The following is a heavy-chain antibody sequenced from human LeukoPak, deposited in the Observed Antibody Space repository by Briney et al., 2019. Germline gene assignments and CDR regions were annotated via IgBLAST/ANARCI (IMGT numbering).Heavy chain of an antibody. CDR3: ARLYGSGSTILYYYYGMDV. Sequence: ASVKVSCKASGYIFINYGICWVRQAPGQGLEWMGWISAYSGNTKYAQKFQGRLTMITDTSTSTAYMDLRSLRSDDTAVYYCARLYGSGSTILYYYYGMDVWGQGTTVTVSS. J-gene: IGHJ6*02. CDR2: ISAYSGNT. CDR1: GYIFINYG. V-gene: IGHV1-18*01. D-gene: IGHD3-10*01.